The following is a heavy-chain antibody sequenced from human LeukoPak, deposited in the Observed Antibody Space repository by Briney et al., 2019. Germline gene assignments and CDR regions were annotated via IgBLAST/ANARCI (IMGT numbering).Heavy chain of an antibody. CDR1: GYTFTDYY. D-gene: IGHD5-18*01. Sequence: ASVKVSCKTSGYTFTDYYFYWVRQAPGQGLEWVGWIYPNSGGTKYAQKFQGRVIMTRDTSISTAYMELSGLTSDDTAMYYCARDGDSPMVDFDYWGQGTLVTVSS. J-gene: IGHJ4*02. CDR2: IYPNSGGT. CDR3: ARDGDSPMVDFDY. V-gene: IGHV1-2*02.